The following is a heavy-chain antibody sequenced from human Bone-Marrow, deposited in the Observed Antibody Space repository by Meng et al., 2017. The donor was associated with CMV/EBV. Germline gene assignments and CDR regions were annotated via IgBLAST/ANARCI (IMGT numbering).Heavy chain of an antibody. D-gene: IGHD3-16*01. CDR1: GGTFNSYA. J-gene: IGHJ4*02. Sequence: SVKVSCKASGGTFNSYAISWVRLAPGQGLEWMGGVIPMLGISNYAQKFQGRVTITADKSTTTAYMELSSLRSEDTAVYYCARVFVGGGRYFDFWGQGTRVTVSS. CDR2: VIPMLGIS. V-gene: IGHV1-69*10. CDR3: ARVFVGGGRYFDF.